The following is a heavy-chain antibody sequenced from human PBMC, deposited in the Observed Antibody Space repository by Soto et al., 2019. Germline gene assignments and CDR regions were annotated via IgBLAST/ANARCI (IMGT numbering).Heavy chain of an antibody. CDR2: ISAYNGNT. V-gene: IGHV1-18*01. CDR3: ARELTLYYYDSSGYFGYFDY. J-gene: IGHJ4*02. D-gene: IGHD3-22*01. Sequence: ASVKVSCKASGYTSTSYGISWVRQAPGQGLEWMGWISAYNGNTNYAQKLQGRVTMTTDTSTSTAYMELRSLRSDDTAVYYCARELTLYYYDSSGYFGYFDYWGQGTLVTVSS. CDR1: GYTSTSYG.